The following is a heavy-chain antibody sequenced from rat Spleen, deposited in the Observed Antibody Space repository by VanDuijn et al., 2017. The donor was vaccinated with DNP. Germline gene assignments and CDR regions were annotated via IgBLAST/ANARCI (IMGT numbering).Heavy chain of an antibody. J-gene: IGHJ2*01. D-gene: IGHD1-11*01. V-gene: IGHV3-1*01. Sequence: EVQLRESGPGLVKPSQSLSLTCSVTGFSITSDYWGWIRKFPGDKMEWIGHISYSGSTGYNPSLKSRISISRDTSKNQFFLQVNSVTTEDTATYYCARLHYGLDYWGQGVMVTVSS. CDR2: ISYSGST. CDR3: ARLHYGLDY. CDR1: GFSITSDY.